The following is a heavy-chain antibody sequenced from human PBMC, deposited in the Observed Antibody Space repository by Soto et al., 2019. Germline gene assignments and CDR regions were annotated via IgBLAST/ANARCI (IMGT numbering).Heavy chain of an antibody. Sequence: QVQLVQSGAEVKKPGASVNVSCKASGYTFTSYAMHWVRQAPGQRLEWMGWINAGNGNTKYSQKFQGRVTITRDTFASTAYMELSSLRSEDTAVFYCARVSGISVAEVWGQGTLVTVSS. V-gene: IGHV1-3*01. J-gene: IGHJ4*02. CDR3: ARVSGISVAEV. CDR1: GYTFTSYA. CDR2: INAGNGNT. D-gene: IGHD6-19*01.